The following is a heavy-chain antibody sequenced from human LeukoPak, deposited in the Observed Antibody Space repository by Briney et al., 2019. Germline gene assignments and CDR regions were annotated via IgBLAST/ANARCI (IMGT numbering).Heavy chain of an antibody. J-gene: IGHJ4*02. V-gene: IGHV3-48*03. D-gene: IGHD6-19*01. CDR1: GFTFSSYE. CDR2: ISSSGSTI. Sequence: GGSLRLSCAASGFTFSSYEMNWVRQAPGKGLEWVSYISSSGSTIYYADSVKGRFTISRDNAKNSLYLQMNSLRAEDTAVYYCARGDGIAVAGLDYWGQGTLVTVSS. CDR3: ARGDGIAVAGLDY.